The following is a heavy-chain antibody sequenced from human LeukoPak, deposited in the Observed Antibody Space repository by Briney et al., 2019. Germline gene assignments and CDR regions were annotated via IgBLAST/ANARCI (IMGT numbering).Heavy chain of an antibody. CDR2: IHYSGST. CDR1: GGSISSSSYY. J-gene: IGHJ4*02. Sequence: SETLSLTCTVSGGSISSSSYYWGWIRQPPGKGLEWIGSIHYSGSTYYNPSLKSRVTISVDTSKNQFSLKLSSVTAADTAVYYCARHGEGDPWSIAARLDYFDYWGQGTLVTVSS. D-gene: IGHD6-6*01. V-gene: IGHV4-39*01. CDR3: ARHGEGDPWSIAARLDYFDY.